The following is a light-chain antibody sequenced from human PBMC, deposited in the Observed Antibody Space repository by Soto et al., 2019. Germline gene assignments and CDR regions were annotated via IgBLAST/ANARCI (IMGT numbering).Light chain of an antibody. V-gene: IGLV2-14*01. J-gene: IGLJ1*01. CDR2: GVN. CDR3: AAWDDSLNGYV. Sequence: QSVLAQPASVSGSPGQSITISCPGTSSDFARYDSVSWYQQHPGKAPKLIIYGVNYRPSGVSVRFSGSKSGTSASLAISGLQSEDEADYYCAAWDDSLNGYVFGTGTKVTVL. CDR1: SSDFARYDS.